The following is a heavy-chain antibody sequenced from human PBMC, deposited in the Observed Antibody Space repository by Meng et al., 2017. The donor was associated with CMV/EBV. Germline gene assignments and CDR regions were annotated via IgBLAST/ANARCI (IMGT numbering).Heavy chain of an antibody. D-gene: IGHD3-22*01. CDR2: IKSKTDGGTT. CDR3: ATAPGYYASSPFDY. CDR1: GFIFSNAW. J-gene: IGHJ4*02. Sequence: GESLKISCGASGFIFSNAWMNWVRQAPGKGLEWLGLIKSKTDGGTTDYAAPVKGRFSISRDDSKNTLYLQMNSLKTEDTAVYYCATAPGYYASSPFDYWGQGTMVTVSS. V-gene: IGHV3-15*01.